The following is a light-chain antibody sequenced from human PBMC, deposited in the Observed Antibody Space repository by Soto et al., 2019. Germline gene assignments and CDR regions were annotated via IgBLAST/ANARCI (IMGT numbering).Light chain of an antibody. V-gene: IGKV3-11*01. CDR3: QQRSNWLWT. J-gene: IGKJ1*01. CDR1: QSVSSY. Sequence: EIVLTQSPATLSLSPGERATLSCRASQSVSSYLAWYQQKPGQAPRLLIYDASNRATGIPARFSGSGSGTDITLTISSLEPEDFAVYYCQQRSNWLWTFGQGTKVEIK. CDR2: DAS.